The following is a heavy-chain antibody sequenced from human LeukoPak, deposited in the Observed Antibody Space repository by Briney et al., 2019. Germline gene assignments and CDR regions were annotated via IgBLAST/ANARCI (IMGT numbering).Heavy chain of an antibody. D-gene: IGHD3-10*01. CDR3: ATHTYYSSGSFAY. CDR2: MNPSSGNT. Sequence: ASVKVSCKASGYTFASYDINWVRQATGQGPEWMGWMNPSSGNTGYAQTFRGRVSMTRDTSTNTAYLELSSLRSEDTAVYYCATHTYYSSGSFAYWGQGTLVTVSS. CDR1: GYTFASYD. V-gene: IGHV1-8*01. J-gene: IGHJ4*02.